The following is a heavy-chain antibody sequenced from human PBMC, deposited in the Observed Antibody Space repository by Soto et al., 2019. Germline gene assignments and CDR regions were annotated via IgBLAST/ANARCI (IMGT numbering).Heavy chain of an antibody. CDR1: GGSISSSY. Sequence: SETLSLTCTVSGGSISSSYWSWIRQPPGKGLEWIGYIYYSGSTNYNPSLKSRVTMSVDTSKNQFSLKLRSVTAADTAVYYCARQYCSGGSCYLLDYWGQGTLVTVSS. D-gene: IGHD2-15*01. CDR3: ARQYCSGGSCYLLDY. J-gene: IGHJ4*02. V-gene: IGHV4-59*08. CDR2: IYYSGST.